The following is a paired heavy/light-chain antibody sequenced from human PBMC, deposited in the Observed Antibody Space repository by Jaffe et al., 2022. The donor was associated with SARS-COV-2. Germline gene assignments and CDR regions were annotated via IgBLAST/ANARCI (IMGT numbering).Light chain of an antibody. J-gene: IGKJ4*01. V-gene: IGKV1D-12*01. CDR3: QQADSFPLT. CDR2: FAS. Sequence: DIQMTQSPSSVSASVGDTVTITCRASQGISNWLAWYQRKPGIAPKLLIYFASTLQGGVPSRFSGSGSGTDFTLTISNLQPEDFATYYCQQADSFPLTFGGGTKVEI. CDR1: QGISNW.
Heavy chain of an antibody. Sequence: QVHLQESGPGLVKPSGTLSLTCAVSGDSITSNYWWTWVRQTPRKGLEWIGEVYHEGSTNYNPSFKSRVSMLVDRSKNQFSLTLRSVTAADTALYHCARGRRGDNYNNWFDPWGQGTLVTVSS. J-gene: IGHJ5*02. CDR1: GDSITSNYW. D-gene: IGHD5-18*01. V-gene: IGHV4-4*02. CDR3: ARGRRGDNYNNWFDP. CDR2: VYHEGST.